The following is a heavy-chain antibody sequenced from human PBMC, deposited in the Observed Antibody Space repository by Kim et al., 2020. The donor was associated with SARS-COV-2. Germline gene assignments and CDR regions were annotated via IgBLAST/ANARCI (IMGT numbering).Heavy chain of an antibody. J-gene: IGHJ3*02. CDR3: ARAGGIVVVPAARFTFDI. CDR2: IYYSGST. D-gene: IGHD2-2*01. Sequence: SETLSLTCTVSGGSISSYYWSWIRQPPGKGLEWIGYIYYSGSTNYNPSLKSRVTISVDTSKNQFSLKLSSVTAADTAVYYCARAGGIVVVPAARFTFDIWGQGTMVTVSS. V-gene: IGHV4-59*13. CDR1: GGSISSYY.